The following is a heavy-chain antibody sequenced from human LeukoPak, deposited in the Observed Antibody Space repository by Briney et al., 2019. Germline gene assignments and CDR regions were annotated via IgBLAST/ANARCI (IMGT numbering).Heavy chain of an antibody. CDR3: AKIPPVATVTVPYCDH. V-gene: IGHV3-9*01. CDR1: GLTFEDYA. CDR2: ISWNSGSI. J-gene: IGHJ4*02. Sequence: GGSLRLSCAASGLTFEDYAMHWVRQAPGKGLEWVSGISWNSGSIVYADSVKGRLTISRDNAKNSLYLQMNSLRAEDTAVYCCAKIPPVATVTVPYCDHWGQGTLVTVSS. D-gene: IGHD2-15*01.